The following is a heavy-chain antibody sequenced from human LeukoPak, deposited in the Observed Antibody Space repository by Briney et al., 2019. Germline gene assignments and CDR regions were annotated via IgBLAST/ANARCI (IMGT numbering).Heavy chain of an antibody. J-gene: IGHJ4*02. CDR2: ISRSGSAI. D-gene: IGHD3-9*01. V-gene: IGHV3-48*01. CDR3: ARTMRPILTGYYSLDY. CDR1: GFTFSNYD. Sequence: GGSLRLSCAASGFTFSNYDMNWVRQAPGKGLEWVSSISRSGSAIYYADSVKGRFTISRDNSKNTLYLQMNSLRAEDTAVYYCARTMRPILTGYYSLDYWGQGTLVTVSS.